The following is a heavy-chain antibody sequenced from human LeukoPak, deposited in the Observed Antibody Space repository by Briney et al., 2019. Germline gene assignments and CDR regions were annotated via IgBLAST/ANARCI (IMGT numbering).Heavy chain of an antibody. CDR2: INTNTGNP. CDR3: ANLRGSGWYLGDNWFDP. Sequence: ASVKVSCKASGYTFTSYAMNWVRQAPGQGLEWMGWINTNTGNPTYAQGFTGRFVFSLDTSVSTAYLQISSLKAEDTAVYYCANLRGSGWYLGDNWFDPWGQGTLVTVSS. J-gene: IGHJ5*02. D-gene: IGHD6-19*01. V-gene: IGHV7-4-1*02. CDR1: GYTFTSYA.